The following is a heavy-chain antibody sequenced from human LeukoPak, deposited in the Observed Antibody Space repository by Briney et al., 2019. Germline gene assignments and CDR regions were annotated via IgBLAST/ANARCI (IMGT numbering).Heavy chain of an antibody. CDR3: ARVRSWSGYYSNYFDY. D-gene: IGHD3-3*01. CDR2: INHSGST. V-gene: IGHV4-34*01. J-gene: IGHJ4*02. CDR1: GFTFSSYA. Sequence: PGGSLRLSCAASGFTFSSYAMSWIRQPPGKGLEWIGEINHSGSTNYNPSLKSRVTISVDTSKNQFSLKLSSVTAADTAVYYCARVRSWSGYYSNYFDYWGQGTLVTVSS.